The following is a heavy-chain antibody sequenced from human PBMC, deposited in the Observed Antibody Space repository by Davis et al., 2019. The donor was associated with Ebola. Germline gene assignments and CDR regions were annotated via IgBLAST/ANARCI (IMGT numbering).Heavy chain of an antibody. V-gene: IGHV1-2*04. Sequence: ASVKVSCKASGYTFTGYYMHWVRQAPGQGLEWMGWINPNSGGTNYAQKFQGWVTMTRDTSISTAYMELSRLRSDDTAVYYCAREGLDSSGYYSSLLYWGQGTLVTVSS. CDR2: INPNSGGT. CDR3: AREGLDSSGYYSSLLY. D-gene: IGHD3-22*01. J-gene: IGHJ4*02. CDR1: GYTFTGYY.